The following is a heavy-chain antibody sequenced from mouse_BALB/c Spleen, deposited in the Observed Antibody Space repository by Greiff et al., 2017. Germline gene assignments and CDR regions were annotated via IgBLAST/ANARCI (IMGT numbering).Heavy chain of an antibody. Sequence: VQLHQSGAELMKPGASVKISCKATGYTFSSYWIEWVKQRPGHGLEWIGEILPGSGSTNYNEKFKGKATFTADTSSNTAYMQLSSLTSEDSAVYYCARPYGELGAMDYWGQGTSVTVSS. V-gene: IGHV1-9*01. CDR3: ARPYGELGAMDY. CDR1: GYTFSSYW. J-gene: IGHJ4*01. CDR2: ILPGSGST. D-gene: IGHD2-13*01.